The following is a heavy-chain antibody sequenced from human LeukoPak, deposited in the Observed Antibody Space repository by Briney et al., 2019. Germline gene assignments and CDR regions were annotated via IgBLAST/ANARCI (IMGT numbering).Heavy chain of an antibody. J-gene: IGHJ4*02. Sequence: PGGSLRLSCAASGFTFHDYGMHWVRQAPGKGLEWVSLISADGGSTYYADSVKGRFTISRDNSKDSLYLQMNSLRSDDTALYYCASKVALGYWGQGTLVTVSS. CDR3: ASKVALGY. CDR1: GFTFHDYG. CDR2: ISADGGST. D-gene: IGHD7-27*01. V-gene: IGHV3-43*02.